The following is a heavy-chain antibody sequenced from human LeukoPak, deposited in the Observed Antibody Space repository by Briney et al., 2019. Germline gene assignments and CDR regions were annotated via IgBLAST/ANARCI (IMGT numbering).Heavy chain of an antibody. CDR2: ITQTGGTI. J-gene: IGHJ4*02. CDR1: GFTFTNAW. D-gene: IGHD6-19*01. Sequence: PGGSLRLSCAASGFTFTNAWMSWVRQTPGKGLEWLSYITQTGGTIYYADSVKGRFTISRDNAKNSLYLQINSLRAEDTAVYYCAKIAVAGTGYWGQGTLVTVSS. CDR3: AKIAVAGTGY. V-gene: IGHV3-11*01.